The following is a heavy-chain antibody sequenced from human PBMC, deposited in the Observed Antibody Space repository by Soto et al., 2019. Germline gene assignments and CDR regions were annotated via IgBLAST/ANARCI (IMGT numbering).Heavy chain of an antibody. CDR2: INPGDSET. V-gene: IGHV5-51*01. CDR1: GYRFTSYW. D-gene: IGHD5-12*01. J-gene: IGHJ4*02. Sequence: LGESLKISCKGSGYRFTSYWIGWVRQMPGKGLEWMGIINPGDSETRYSPSFQGRVTITRDTSASAAYMELSSLSSEDTAVYYCARAGAVAPDFDYGGQGPLVPVSS. CDR3: ARAGAVAPDFDY.